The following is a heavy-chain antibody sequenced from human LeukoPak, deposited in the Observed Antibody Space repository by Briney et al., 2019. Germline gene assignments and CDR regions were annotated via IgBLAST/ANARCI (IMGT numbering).Heavy chain of an antibody. J-gene: IGHJ5*02. Sequence: ASVKVSCKASGYTFTGYYMHWVRQAPGQGLEWMGWINPNSGGTNYAQKFQGRVTMTRDTSISTAYMELSRLRSDDTAVYYCARDLPPGYSGYGGGNWFDPWGQGTLVTVSS. CDR2: INPNSGGT. CDR3: ARDLPPGYSGYGGGNWFDP. V-gene: IGHV1-2*02. CDR1: GYTFTGYY. D-gene: IGHD5-12*01.